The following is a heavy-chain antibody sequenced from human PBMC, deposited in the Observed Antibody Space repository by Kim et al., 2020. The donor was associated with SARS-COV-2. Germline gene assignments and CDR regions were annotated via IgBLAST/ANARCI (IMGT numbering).Heavy chain of an antibody. D-gene: IGHD6-13*01. CDR3: ATQIASAGTSYFDY. J-gene: IGHJ4*02. V-gene: IGHV3-66*04. CDR1: RFSTY. CDR2: IYSGGKT. Sequence: GGSLRLSCAASRFSTYMNWVRQAPGKGLEWVSVIYSGGKTEYADSVKGRFTVSRDNSKNMVYLQMNSLRAEDTAVYYCATQIASAGTSYFDYWGQGTLVTVSS.